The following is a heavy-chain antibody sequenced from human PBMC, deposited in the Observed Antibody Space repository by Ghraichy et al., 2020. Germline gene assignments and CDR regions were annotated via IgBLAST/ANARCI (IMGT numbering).Heavy chain of an antibody. V-gene: IGHV4-59*08. D-gene: IGHD5-18*01. J-gene: IGHJ4*02. Sequence: SETLSLTCTVSGGSISNYYWSWIRQPPGKGLEWIGHIYYSGTTKYNPSLKSRVTITVDRSKNQLSLKLSSVTAADTAVYYCARHDSPHTAIPYWGQGTLVTVSS. CDR1: GGSISNYY. CDR2: IYYSGTT. CDR3: ARHDSPHTAIPY.